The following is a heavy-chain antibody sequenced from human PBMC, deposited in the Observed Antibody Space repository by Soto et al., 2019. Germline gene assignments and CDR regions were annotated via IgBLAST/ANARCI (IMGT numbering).Heavy chain of an antibody. CDR2: ITWNGGTT. J-gene: IGHJ3*02. CDR1: GFTFDNYA. D-gene: IGHD5-12*01. V-gene: IGHV3-9*01. Sequence: GGSLRLSCAASGFTFDNYAIHWVRQVPGKGLEWVSGITWNGGTTGYADSVKGRFTISRDNAKSSLYLQMNSLRAEDTAFYYCTRDGSNMVALRGPFDIWGQGTMVTVSS. CDR3: TRDGSNMVALRGPFDI.